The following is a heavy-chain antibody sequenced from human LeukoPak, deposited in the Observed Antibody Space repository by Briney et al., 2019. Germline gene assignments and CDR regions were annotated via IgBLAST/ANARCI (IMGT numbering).Heavy chain of an antibody. CDR1: GGSISSYY. CDR3: ARHYDFLV. CDR2: ISSSGNT. J-gene: IGHJ6*02. V-gene: IGHV4-39*01. D-gene: IGHD3/OR15-3a*01. Sequence: SETLSLTCTVSGGSISSYYWGWIRQPPGKGLEWIGSISSSGNTYYNSSLMSRVTISVDTSKNQFSLELSSVTAADTAVYYCARHYDFLVWGQGTTVTVSS.